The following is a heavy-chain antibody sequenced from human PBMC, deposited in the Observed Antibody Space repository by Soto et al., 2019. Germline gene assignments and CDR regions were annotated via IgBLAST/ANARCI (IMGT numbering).Heavy chain of an antibody. CDR3: ARNNVEMATIDTLPGDY. J-gene: IGHJ4*02. D-gene: IGHD5-12*01. V-gene: IGHV3-21*01. Sequence: PGRSQRHPYGASGFTFSNYSMNQISKAQGKGLEWVSSISSSSSYIYYADSVKGRFTISRDNAKNSLYLQMNSLRAEDTAVYYCARNNVEMATIDTLPGDYWGQGTLVTVSS. CDR1: GFTFSNYS. CDR2: ISSSSSYI.